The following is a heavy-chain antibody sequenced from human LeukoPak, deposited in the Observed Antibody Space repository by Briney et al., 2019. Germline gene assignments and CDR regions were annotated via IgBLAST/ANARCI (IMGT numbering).Heavy chain of an antibody. CDR3: ASLEAAAFDI. J-gene: IGHJ3*02. V-gene: IGHV1-69*05. D-gene: IGHD3-3*01. Sequence: AASVKVSCQASGGTFSSYAISWVRQAPGQGLEWMGGIITIFGTANYAQKFQGRVTITTDESTSTAYMELSSLRSEDTAVYYCASLEAAAFDIWGQGTMVTVSS. CDR1: GGTFSSYA. CDR2: IITIFGTA.